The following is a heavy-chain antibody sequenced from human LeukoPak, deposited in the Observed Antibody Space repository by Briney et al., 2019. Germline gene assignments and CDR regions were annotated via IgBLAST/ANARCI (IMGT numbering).Heavy chain of an antibody. CDR1: GDSISNYY. J-gene: IGHJ3*02. Sequence: SETLSLTCTVSGDSISNYYWSWIRQPAGKGLEWIGRIYTSGSTNYNPSLKSRVTMSVDTSKNQFSLNLNSVTAADTAVYYCARDGRAYYYDSSGYYRDAFDIWGQGTMVTVSS. V-gene: IGHV4-4*07. CDR3: ARDGRAYYYDSSGYYRDAFDI. D-gene: IGHD3-22*01. CDR2: IYTSGST.